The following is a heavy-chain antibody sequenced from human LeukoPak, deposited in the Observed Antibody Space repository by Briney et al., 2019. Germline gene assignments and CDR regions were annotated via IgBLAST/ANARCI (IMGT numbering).Heavy chain of an antibody. CDR1: GFTFSSYA. D-gene: IGHD4-17*01. Sequence: GGSLRLSCAASGFTFSSYAMSWVRQAPGKGLEWVSAISGSGGSTYYADSVKGRFTISRDNSKNTLYLQMNSLRAEDTAVYYCARYGDSTYGMDVWGQGTTVTVSS. V-gene: IGHV3-23*01. CDR3: ARYGDSTYGMDV. J-gene: IGHJ6*02. CDR2: ISGSGGST.